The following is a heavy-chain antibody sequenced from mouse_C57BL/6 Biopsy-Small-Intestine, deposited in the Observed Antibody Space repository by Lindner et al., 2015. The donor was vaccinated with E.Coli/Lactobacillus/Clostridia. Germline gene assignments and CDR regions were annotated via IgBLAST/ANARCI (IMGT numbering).Heavy chain of an antibody. J-gene: IGHJ1*03. V-gene: IGHV1-15*01. CDR2: IDPETGGT. D-gene: IGHD2-5*01. Sequence: LQESGAELVRPGASVTLSCKASGYTFIDCEMHWVKQTPVHGLQWIGVIDPETGGTAYNQKFKGKAILTADKSSSTVYMELRSLTSEDSAVYYCTRGYSKGWYFDVWGTGTTVTVSS. CDR1: GYTFIDCE. CDR3: TRGYSKGWYFDV.